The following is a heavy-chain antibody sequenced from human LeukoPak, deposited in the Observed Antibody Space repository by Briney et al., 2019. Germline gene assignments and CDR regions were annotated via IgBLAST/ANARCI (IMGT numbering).Heavy chain of an antibody. J-gene: IGHJ4*02. CDR2: IYYSGST. CDR1: GGSISSSSYY. CDR3: ARVGGSSSWYSPHYFDY. Sequence: PSETLSLTCTVSGGSISSSSYYWGWIRQPPGKGLEWIGSIYYSGSTYYNPSLKSRVTISVDTSKNQFSLKLSSVTAADTAVYYCARVGGSSSWYSPHYFDYWGQGTLVTVSS. V-gene: IGHV4-39*07. D-gene: IGHD6-13*01.